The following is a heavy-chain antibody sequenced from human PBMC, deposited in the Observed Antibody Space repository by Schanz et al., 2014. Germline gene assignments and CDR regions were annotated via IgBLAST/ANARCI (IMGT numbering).Heavy chain of an antibody. V-gene: IGHV1-69*09. CDR1: GYTFIDYY. CDR2: IIPIVDIT. CDR3: ARDPQYYYGSGRGY. J-gene: IGHJ4*02. Sequence: QVLLVQSGAEVKKPGASVKVSCKASGYTFIDYYMHWVRQAPGQGLEWMGRIIPIVDITNYAQKFQGRVTITADISTSTAYMELISLTSEDTAVYYCARDPQYYYGSGRGYWGQGTLVTVST. D-gene: IGHD3-10*01.